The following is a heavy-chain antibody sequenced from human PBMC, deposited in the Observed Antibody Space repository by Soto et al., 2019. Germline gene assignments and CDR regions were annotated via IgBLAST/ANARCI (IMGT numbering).Heavy chain of an antibody. CDR2: ISSNGGST. J-gene: IGHJ4*02. CDR1: GFTFSSYA. V-gene: IGHV3-64D*06. Sequence: GGSLRLSCSASGFTFSSYAMHWVRQAPGKGLEYVSAISSNGGSTYYADSVKGRFTISRDNSKNTLYLQMSSLRAEDTAVYYCVKIPVAYCGGDCSPHYWGQGTLVTVSS. CDR3: VKIPVAYCGGDCSPHY. D-gene: IGHD2-21*02.